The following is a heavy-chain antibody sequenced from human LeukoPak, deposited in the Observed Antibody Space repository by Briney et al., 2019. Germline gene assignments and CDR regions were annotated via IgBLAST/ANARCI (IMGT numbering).Heavy chain of an antibody. CDR3: ASFLVGDPGGY. V-gene: IGHV4-34*01. J-gene: IGHJ4*02. Sequence: SGTLSLTCACYGGSFRGYYWSWIRQPGGKGLEGIGEINHSGSTNYNPSLMSRVTISLDTSKNQCSLKLSSVTAADTAVYYSASFLVGDPGGYWGQGTLVTVSS. CDR1: GGSFRGYY. CDR2: INHSGST. D-gene: IGHD3-10*01.